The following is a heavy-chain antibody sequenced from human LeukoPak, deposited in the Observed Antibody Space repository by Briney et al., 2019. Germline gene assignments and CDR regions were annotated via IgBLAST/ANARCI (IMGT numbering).Heavy chain of an antibody. CDR1: GYTFTGYY. J-gene: IGHJ4*02. V-gene: IGHV1-2*04. D-gene: IGHD6-19*01. CDR2: INPNSGGT. CDR3: ARDSPYSSGWPDLDY. Sequence: ASVKVSCKASGYTFTGYYMHWVRQAPGQGLEWMGWINPNSGGTNYAQKFQGWVTMTRDTSISTAYMEPSRLRSDDTAVYYCARDSPYSSGWPDLDYWGQGTLVTVSS.